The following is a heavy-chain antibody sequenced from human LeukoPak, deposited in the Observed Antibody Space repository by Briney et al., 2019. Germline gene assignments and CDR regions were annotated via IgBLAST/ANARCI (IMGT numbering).Heavy chain of an antibody. D-gene: IGHD2-2*01. J-gene: IGHJ5*02. CDR1: GGSFSGHY. V-gene: IGHV4-34*01. CDR2: IDHSGNT. CDR3: ARLPPVVLNLQNEGFDP. Sequence: SETLSLTCAVSGGSFSGHYWSWIRQSPGEGLEWIGEIDHSGNTNYNPSLKGRLTISVDTSKNQFSLKLSSVTAADTAVYYCARLPPVVLNLQNEGFDPWGQGTLVTVSS.